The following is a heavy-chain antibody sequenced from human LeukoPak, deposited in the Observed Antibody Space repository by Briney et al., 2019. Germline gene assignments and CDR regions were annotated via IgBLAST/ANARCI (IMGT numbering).Heavy chain of an antibody. V-gene: IGHV4-61*02. Sequence: SQTLSLTCTVSGGSISSGSYYWSWIRQPAGKGLEWIGRIYTSGSTNYNPSLKSRITISVDTSKNQFSLKLSSVTAADTAVYYCARDIVWSGYNWFDPWGQGTLVTVSS. CDR3: ARDIVWSGYNWFDP. CDR1: GGSISSGSYY. D-gene: IGHD3-3*01. CDR2: IYTSGST. J-gene: IGHJ5*02.